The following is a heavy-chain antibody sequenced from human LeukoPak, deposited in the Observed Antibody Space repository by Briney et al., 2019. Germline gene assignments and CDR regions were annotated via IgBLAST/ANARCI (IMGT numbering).Heavy chain of an antibody. CDR3: AREHYDFWSGSQRRGYFDY. V-gene: IGHV4-4*02. CDR1: GGSISSSNW. D-gene: IGHD3-3*01. Sequence: SGTLSLTCAVSGGSISSSNWWSWVCQPPGKGLEWIGEIYHSGSTNYNPSLKSRVTISVDKSKNQFSLNLSSVTAADTAVYYCAREHYDFWSGSQRRGYFDYWGQGTLVTVSS. CDR2: IYHSGST. J-gene: IGHJ4*02.